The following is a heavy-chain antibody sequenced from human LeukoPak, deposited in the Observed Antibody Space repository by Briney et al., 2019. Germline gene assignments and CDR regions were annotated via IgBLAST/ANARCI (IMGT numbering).Heavy chain of an antibody. Sequence: GGSLRLSCAASGFTFSYYALHWVRQAPGRGLEWVAAISYDGSNKYYADSVKGRFTISRDNSKNTLYLQMYSLRAEDTAVYYCARDRCTSTSCHPTFDYWGQGTLVTVSS. CDR1: GFTFSYYA. CDR2: ISYDGSNK. V-gene: IGHV3-30*04. CDR3: ARDRCTSTSCHPTFDY. J-gene: IGHJ4*02. D-gene: IGHD2-2*01.